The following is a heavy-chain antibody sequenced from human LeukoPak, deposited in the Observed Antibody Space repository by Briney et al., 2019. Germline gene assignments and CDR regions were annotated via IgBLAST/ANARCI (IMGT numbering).Heavy chain of an antibody. J-gene: IGHJ4*02. V-gene: IGHV3-21*01. Sequence: PGGSLRLSCAASGFTFSPYSMNWVRQAPGKGLEWVLFISSSSSYIYYADSVKGRFTISRDNAKKSLFLQMNSLRAEDTAVYYCTRVTNSGYDSGNFDYWGQGTLVTVSS. CDR3: TRVTNSGYDSGNFDY. CDR1: GFTFSPYS. D-gene: IGHD5-12*01. CDR2: ISSSSSYI.